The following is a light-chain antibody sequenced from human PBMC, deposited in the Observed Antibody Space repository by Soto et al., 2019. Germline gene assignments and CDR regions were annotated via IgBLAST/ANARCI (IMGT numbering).Light chain of an antibody. V-gene: IGKV1-27*01. CDR3: QNHNSAPFT. J-gene: IGKJ3*01. CDR2: AAS. CDR1: QGISNY. Sequence: DIQMTQSPSSLSASVGDRVTITCRASQGISNYLAWYQQKPGKVPKLLIYAASTLQSGVPSRFSGSGSGTDFTLTISRLQPEDVATYYCQNHNSAPFTFGPGTKVDIK.